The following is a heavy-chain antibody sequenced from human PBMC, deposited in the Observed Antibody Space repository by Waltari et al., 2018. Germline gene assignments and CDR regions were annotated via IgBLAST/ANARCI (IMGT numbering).Heavy chain of an antibody. CDR3: AKDLQGSIDS. J-gene: IGHJ4*02. Sequence: QVQLVQSGAEVKEPGASVMVSCQASGSPCTAYHIPWVRLAPGQGLEWMGRISPNSGVTTYAQKFQGRVTMTRDTSISTAYMELSRLRSDDTAFYYCAKDLQGSIDSWGQGTLLAVSS. V-gene: IGHV1-2*06. CDR2: ISPNSGVT. CDR1: GSPCTAYH. D-gene: IGHD4-4*01.